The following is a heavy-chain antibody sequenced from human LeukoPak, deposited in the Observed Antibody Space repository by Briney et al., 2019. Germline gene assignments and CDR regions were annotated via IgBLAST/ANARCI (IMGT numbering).Heavy chain of an antibody. CDR2: IKSKTDGGTT. CDR1: GFTFSNAW. D-gene: IGHD1-14*01. V-gene: IGHV3-15*01. CDR3: TTDQADRGYYYYMDV. Sequence: GGSLRLSCAASGFTFSNAWMSWVRQAPGKGLEWVGRIKSKTDGGTTDYAAPVKGRFTISRDDSKNTLYLQMNSLKTEDTAVYYCTTDQADRGYYYYMDVWGKGTTVTVSS. J-gene: IGHJ6*03.